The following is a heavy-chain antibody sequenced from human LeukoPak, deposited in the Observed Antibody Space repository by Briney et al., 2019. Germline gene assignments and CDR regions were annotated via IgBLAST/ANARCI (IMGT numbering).Heavy chain of an antibody. CDR3: ARDLYYDSSGAPGY. CDR2: FDPEHGET. Sequence: ASVKVSCKVSGYTLTELSIHWVRQAPGKGLEWMGGFDPEHGETIYAQKFQGRVTMTEDTSTDTAYMELSSLRSEDTAVYYCARDLYYDSSGAPGYWGQGTLVTVSS. J-gene: IGHJ4*02. V-gene: IGHV1-24*01. CDR1: GYTLTELS. D-gene: IGHD3-22*01.